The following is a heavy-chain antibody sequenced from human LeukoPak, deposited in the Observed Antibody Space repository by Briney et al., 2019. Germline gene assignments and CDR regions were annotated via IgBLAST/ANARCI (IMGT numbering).Heavy chain of an antibody. J-gene: IGHJ4*02. Sequence: PGGSLRLSCAASGFTFSSYGMHWVRQAPGKGLEGVAVISYDGSNKYYADSVKGRFTISRDNSKNTLYLQMNSLRAEDTAVYYCAKHSPYDYDQSYYFDYWGQGTLVTVSS. V-gene: IGHV3-30*18. CDR3: AKHSPYDYDQSYYFDY. CDR2: ISYDGSNK. CDR1: GFTFSSYG. D-gene: IGHD5-12*01.